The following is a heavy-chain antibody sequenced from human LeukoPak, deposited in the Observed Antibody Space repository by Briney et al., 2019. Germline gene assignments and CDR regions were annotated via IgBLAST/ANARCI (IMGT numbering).Heavy chain of an antibody. CDR2: ITGSGIDT. CDR3: AKDKAAAGDY. V-gene: IGHV3-23*01. Sequence: TGGSLRLSCAASGFPFSNYAMSWVRQVPGKGLEWVSGITGSGIDTYYAHSVKGRFTISRDSSKNTLYLQMNSLRAEDTAVYYCAKDKAAAGDYWGQGTLVTVSS. D-gene: IGHD6-13*01. CDR1: GFPFSNYA. J-gene: IGHJ4*02.